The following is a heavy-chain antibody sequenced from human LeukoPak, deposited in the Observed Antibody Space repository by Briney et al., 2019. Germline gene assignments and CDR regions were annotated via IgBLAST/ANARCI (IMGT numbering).Heavy chain of an antibody. J-gene: IGHJ5*02. Sequence: SETLSLTCAVYGGSFSRYYWSWIRQPPAKGLEWIGEINHNGSTNYNPSLKSRVTISVDTSKNQFSLKLSSVTAADTAVYYCARGRRAVAGTFWFDPWGQGTLVTVSS. CDR3: ARGRRAVAGTFWFDP. CDR2: INHNGST. V-gene: IGHV4-34*01. D-gene: IGHD6-19*01. CDR1: GGSFSRYY.